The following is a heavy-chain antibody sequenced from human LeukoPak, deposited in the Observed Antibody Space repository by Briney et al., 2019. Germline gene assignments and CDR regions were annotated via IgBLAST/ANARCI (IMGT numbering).Heavy chain of an antibody. CDR3: ARASGHGSGSFYTGIRYYMDV. Sequence: SETLSLTCTVSGGSISSSSYYWGWIRQPPGKGLEWIGSIYYSGSTYYNPSLKSRVTISVDTSKNQFSLKLSSVTATDTAVYYCARASGHGSGSFYTGIRYYMDVWGKGTTVTISS. V-gene: IGHV4-39*07. CDR1: GGSISSSSYY. D-gene: IGHD3-10*01. J-gene: IGHJ6*03. CDR2: IYYSGST.